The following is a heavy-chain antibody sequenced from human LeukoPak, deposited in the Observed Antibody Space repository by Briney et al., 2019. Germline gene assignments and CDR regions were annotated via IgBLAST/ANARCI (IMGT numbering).Heavy chain of an antibody. V-gene: IGHV4-59*08. D-gene: IGHD3-10*01. CDR3: ARGHNYYGSGSRGYYYYYYGMDV. Sequence: SETLSLTCTVSGGSISSYYWSWIRQPPGKGLEWIGYIYYSGSTNYNPSLKSRVTISVDTSKNQFSLKLSSVTAADTAVYYCARGHNYYGSGSRGYYYYYYGMDVWGQGTTVTVSS. CDR1: GGSISSYY. CDR2: IYYSGST. J-gene: IGHJ6*02.